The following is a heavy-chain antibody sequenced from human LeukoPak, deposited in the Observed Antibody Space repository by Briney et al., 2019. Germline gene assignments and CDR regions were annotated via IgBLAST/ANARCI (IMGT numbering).Heavy chain of an antibody. J-gene: IGHJ4*02. Sequence: GSVKVSCKASGYTFTGYYMHWVRQAPGQGLEWMGRINPNSGGTNYAQKFQGRVTMTRDTSISTAYMELSRLRSDDTAVYYCARVRTRVRGVMGNLDYWGQGTLVNVSS. D-gene: IGHD3-10*01. CDR3: ARVRTRVRGVMGNLDY. V-gene: IGHV1-2*06. CDR1: GYTFTGYY. CDR2: INPNSGGT.